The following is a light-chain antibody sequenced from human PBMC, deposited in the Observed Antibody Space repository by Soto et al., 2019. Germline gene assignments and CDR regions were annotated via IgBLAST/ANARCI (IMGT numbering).Light chain of an antibody. Sequence: QSVLTQPPSVSAAPGQKVTISCSGSSSNIGSNSVSWYQQLPGKAPKLLIYDSNKRPSGIPDRFSGSKSGSSATLGITGLQTGDEADYDCGTWDSSLTAVFGGGTQLTVL. CDR1: SSNIGSNS. CDR2: DSN. V-gene: IGLV1-51*01. J-gene: IGLJ7*01. CDR3: GTWDSSLTAV.